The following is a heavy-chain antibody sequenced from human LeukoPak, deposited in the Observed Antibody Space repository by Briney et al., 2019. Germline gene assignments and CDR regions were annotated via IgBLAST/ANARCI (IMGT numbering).Heavy chain of an antibody. CDR1: GFTFSDHR. Sequence: GGSLRLSCAASGFTFSDHRMSWVRQAPGKGLEWISYITSSSSTIYYTDSVKGRFTISRDNAKNSLYLQMNSLRAEDTAVYYCAFGGGTTGLFDYRGQGTLVTVSS. V-gene: IGHV3-48*04. J-gene: IGHJ4*02. D-gene: IGHD1-1*01. CDR3: AFGGGTTGLFDY. CDR2: ITSSSSTI.